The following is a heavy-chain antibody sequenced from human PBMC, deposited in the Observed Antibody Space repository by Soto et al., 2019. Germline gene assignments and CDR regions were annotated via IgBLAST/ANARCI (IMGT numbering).Heavy chain of an antibody. Sequence: EVQLVESGGGLVQPGGSLRLSCAAPGLTVSTNYMSWVRQAPGKGLEWVSIMYSDGRTYHADSVKGRFTISRDNSKNLLYLQMNSLRVEDTAVYYCARVTTLAFDYWGQGTLVTVSS. CDR1: GLTVSTNY. V-gene: IGHV3-66*01. J-gene: IGHJ4*02. CDR3: ARVTTLAFDY. CDR2: MYSDGRT. D-gene: IGHD3-22*01.